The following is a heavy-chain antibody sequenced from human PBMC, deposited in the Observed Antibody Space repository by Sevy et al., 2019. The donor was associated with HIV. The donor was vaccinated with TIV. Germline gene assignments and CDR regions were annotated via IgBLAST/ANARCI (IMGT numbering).Heavy chain of an antibody. CDR1: GFIFNTYA. CDR2: ISYDGINK. J-gene: IGHJ5*02. D-gene: IGHD4-17*01. V-gene: IGHV3-30-3*01. CDR3: ARDQHDYAGNVRTGWFDP. Sequence: GGSLRLSCAASGFIFNTYAMHWVRQAPGKGLEWVAVISYDGINKYYADSVKGRFTISRDNPKTTLYLQMNSLTAEDTAVYYCARDQHDYAGNVRTGWFDPWGQGTLVTVSS.